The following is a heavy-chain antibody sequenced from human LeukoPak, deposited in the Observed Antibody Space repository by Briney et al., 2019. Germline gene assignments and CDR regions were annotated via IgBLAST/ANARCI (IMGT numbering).Heavy chain of an antibody. Sequence: ASVKVSCKASGYTFSNYGISWVRQAPGQGLEWMGWISAHNGNTHHAQKFQDRVTMTTDTSTSTACMELRSLRSDDTAVYYCARPYDSDSNDLGYWGQGTLVTVSS. CDR3: ARPYDSDSNDLGY. CDR2: ISAHNGNT. CDR1: GYTFSNYG. V-gene: IGHV1-18*01. D-gene: IGHD3-22*01. J-gene: IGHJ4*02.